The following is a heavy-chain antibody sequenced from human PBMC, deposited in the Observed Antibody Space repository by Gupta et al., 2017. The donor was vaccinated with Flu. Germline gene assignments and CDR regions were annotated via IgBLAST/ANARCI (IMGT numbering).Heavy chain of an antibody. Sequence: EVQVLESGGGLIQPGGSLRLSCEASGFSFYKYGINWVRQAPGKGLEWVSGISTYHTNTFYAASVEGRFTISTDSSGDTVHLKMNSLSGEDTAVYYCARSPFSMILGMAKPHWYFDLWGRGTLVTVSS. V-gene: IGHV3-23*01. D-gene: IGHD3-22*01. CDR1: GFSFYKYG. CDR3: ARSPFSMILGMAKPHWYFDL. J-gene: IGHJ2*01. CDR2: ISTYHTNT.